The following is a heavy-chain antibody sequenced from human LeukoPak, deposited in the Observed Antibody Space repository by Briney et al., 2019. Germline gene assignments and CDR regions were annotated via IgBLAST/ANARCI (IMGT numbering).Heavy chain of an antibody. V-gene: IGHV5-51*01. CDR1: GYSFTSYW. J-gene: IGHJ5*02. CDR3: ARRDQITYGEYSGGWFDP. D-gene: IGHD4-17*01. CDR2: IYPGDSDT. Sequence: GESLKISCKGSGYSFTSYWIGWVRQMPGKGLEWMGIIYPGDSDTRYSPSFQGQVTISADKSISTAYLQWSSLKASDTAMYYCARRDQITYGEYSGGWFDPWGQGTLVTVSS.